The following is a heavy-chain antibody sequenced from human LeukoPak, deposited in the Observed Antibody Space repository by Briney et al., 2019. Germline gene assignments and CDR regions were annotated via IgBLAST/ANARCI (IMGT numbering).Heavy chain of an antibody. CDR2: ISQDGSNI. D-gene: IGHD2-15*01. CDR1: GLTFYSYG. CDR3: AKDPYRVVVATGNYLDP. V-gene: IGHV3-30*18. Sequence: GGALRLCCAASGLTFYSYGMHWVRQAPGKGLEWVAVISQDGSNIHYGDSVKGRFTISRDNSKNTLYLQMNSLRAEDTAVYYCAKDPYRVVVATGNYLDPWGQGTLVTVSS. J-gene: IGHJ5*02.